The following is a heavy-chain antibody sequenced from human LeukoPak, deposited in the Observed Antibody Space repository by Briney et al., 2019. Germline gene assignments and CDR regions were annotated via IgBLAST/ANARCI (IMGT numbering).Heavy chain of an antibody. V-gene: IGHV3-9*01. Sequence: PGRSLRLSCAASGFTFDDYAMYWVRQAPGKGLEWVSGISWNSYSIGYADSVKGRFTISRDNSKNTLYLQMNSLRAEDTAVYYCARVATPRYYYGMDVWGQGTTVTVSS. CDR2: ISWNSYSI. J-gene: IGHJ6*02. D-gene: IGHD3-3*02. CDR1: GFTFDDYA. CDR3: ARVATPRYYYGMDV.